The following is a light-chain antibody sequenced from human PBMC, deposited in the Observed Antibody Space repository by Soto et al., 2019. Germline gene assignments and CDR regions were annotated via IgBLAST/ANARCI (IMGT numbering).Light chain of an antibody. V-gene: IGLV1-44*01. CDR3: AVWDDSLHARV. CDR2: LND. J-gene: IGLJ3*02. Sequence: QSVLTQPPSASGTPGQKVTISCSGSGSSIGSNPVNWFQQLPGAAPTLLIYLNDQRPSGVPARFSGSKSGTSASLAISGLQSEDEADYYCAVWDDSLHARVFGGGTKLPFL. CDR1: GSSIGSNP.